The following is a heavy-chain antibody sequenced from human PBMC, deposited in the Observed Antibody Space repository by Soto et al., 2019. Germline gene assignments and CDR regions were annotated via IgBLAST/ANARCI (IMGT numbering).Heavy chain of an antibody. J-gene: IGHJ6*02. CDR2: IIVIVVST. D-gene: IGHD3-9*01. Sequence: GSLRLSCVASGFTFSSYAMSWVRQAPGKGLEWVSAIIVIVVSTYYAASVKGRFTFSRDNSKITLFLQLNCLRAEDTALYYFANPFYDILTGYYNGNTYYYYGMDAWGQGTTVTVSS. CDR1: GFTFSSYA. V-gene: IGHV3-23*01. CDR3: ANPFYDILTGYYNGNTYYYYGMDA.